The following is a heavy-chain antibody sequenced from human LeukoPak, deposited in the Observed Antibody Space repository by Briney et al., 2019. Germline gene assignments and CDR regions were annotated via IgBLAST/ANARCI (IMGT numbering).Heavy chain of an antibody. Sequence: GGSLRLSCAASGFTFNNAWMSWVRQAPGKGLEWVAVIWYDGSNKYYADSVKGRFTISRDNSKNTLYLQMNSLRAEDTAVYYCARNERSSWYDEYYFDYWGQGTLVTVSS. CDR1: GFTFNNAW. D-gene: IGHD6-13*01. CDR3: ARNERSSWYDEYYFDY. V-gene: IGHV3-33*08. CDR2: IWYDGSNK. J-gene: IGHJ4*02.